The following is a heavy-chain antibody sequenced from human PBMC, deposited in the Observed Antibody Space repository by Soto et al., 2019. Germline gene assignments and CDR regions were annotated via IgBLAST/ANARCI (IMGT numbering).Heavy chain of an antibody. CDR2: IIPNFGTA. V-gene: IGHV1-69*01. Sequence: QVQLVQSGAEVKKPGASVKVSCTASGGTFSSYAISWVRQAPGQGLEWVGGIIPNFGTANYAQKVQGRVTISADESTSTAYMELSSLRSEDTAVYYCARPLYYYDSSGYGALNYWGQGTLVTVSS. CDR1: GGTFSSYA. D-gene: IGHD3-22*01. J-gene: IGHJ4*02. CDR3: ARPLYYYDSSGYGALNY.